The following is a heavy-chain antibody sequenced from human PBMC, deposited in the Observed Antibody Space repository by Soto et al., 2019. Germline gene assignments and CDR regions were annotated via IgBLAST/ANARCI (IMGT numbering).Heavy chain of an antibody. CDR1: GGSISSYY. J-gene: IGHJ6*03. D-gene: IGHD2-15*01. V-gene: IGHV4-59*08. CDR2: IYYSGST. CDR3: ASGVVAATDNYYYYYYMDV. Sequence: SETLSLTCTVSGGSISSYYWSWIRQPPGKGLEWIGYIYYSGSTNYNPSLKSRVTISVDTSKNQFSLKLSSVTAADTAVYYCASGVVAATDNYYYYYYMDVWGKGTTVTVSS.